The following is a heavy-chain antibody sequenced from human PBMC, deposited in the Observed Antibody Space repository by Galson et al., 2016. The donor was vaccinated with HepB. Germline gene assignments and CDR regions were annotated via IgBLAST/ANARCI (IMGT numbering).Heavy chain of an antibody. Sequence: SLRLSCAVSGFSVATYMSWVRQAPGKELECVSVIQPDGATHYTDSVKGRFTISRDPSKNTLYFEMNGLSVDDTAVYFCARGMNAMDVWGRGTTVTVSS. J-gene: IGHJ6*02. D-gene: IGHD1-1*01. CDR3: ARGMNAMDV. V-gene: IGHV3-53*01. CDR1: GFSVATY. CDR2: IQPDGAT.